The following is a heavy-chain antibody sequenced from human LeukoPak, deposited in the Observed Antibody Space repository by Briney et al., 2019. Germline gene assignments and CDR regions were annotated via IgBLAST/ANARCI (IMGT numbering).Heavy chain of an antibody. V-gene: IGHV3-30*02. J-gene: IGHJ6*02. Sequence: GGSLRLSCTASGFTFSSYGIHWVRHAPDKGLEWVAFIWYNANNKYVADSARGRFTVSRENSKNTLYLQMNSLRAEDTAVYYCAKVGGLRGYYYYGMDVWGQGTTVTVSS. CDR3: AKVGGLRGYYYYGMDV. D-gene: IGHD5-12*01. CDR1: GFTFSSYG. CDR2: IWYNANNK.